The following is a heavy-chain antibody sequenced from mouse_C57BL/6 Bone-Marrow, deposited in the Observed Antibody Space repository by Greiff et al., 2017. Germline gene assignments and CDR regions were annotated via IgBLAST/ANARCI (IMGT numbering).Heavy chain of an antibody. J-gene: IGHJ1*03. CDR3: ARRGSMGTTLGSYWDIDV. CDR2: ISSGSSTI. CDR1: GFTFSDYG. V-gene: IGHV5-17*01. D-gene: IGHD2-14*01. Sequence: VQLKESGGGLVKPGGSLKLSCAASGFTFSDYGMHWVRQAPEKGLEWVAYISSGSSTIYYADTVKGRFTISRDNAKNTLFLQMTSLRSEDTATYYCARRGSMGTTLGSYWDIDVWGTGTTATVSS.